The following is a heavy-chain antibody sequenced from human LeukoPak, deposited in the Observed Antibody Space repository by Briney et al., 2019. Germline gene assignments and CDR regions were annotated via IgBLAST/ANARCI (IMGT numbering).Heavy chain of an antibody. CDR1: GCTFTSYG. D-gene: IGHD3-10*01. V-gene: IGHV1-18*01. CDR2: ISVYNGNT. Sequence: ASVKVSCKASGCTFTSYGISWVRQAPGQGLEWMGWISVYNGNTNYAQKLQDRVTMTTDTSTSTAYMELRSLRSDDTAVYYCARDRYYGSGSYYNHFDYWGQGTLVTVSS. CDR3: ARDRYYGSGSYYNHFDY. J-gene: IGHJ4*02.